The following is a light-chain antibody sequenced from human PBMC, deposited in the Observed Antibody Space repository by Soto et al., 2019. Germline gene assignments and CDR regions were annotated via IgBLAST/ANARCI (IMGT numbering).Light chain of an antibody. Sequence: VLTQPPSVSGAPGQRVTISCTGSSSNIGAGYDVHWYQQLPGTAPKLLIYGNSDRPSGVPDRFSGSKSGTSASLAITGLQAEDEADYYCQSYDSSLSGYVFGTGTKVTVL. J-gene: IGLJ1*01. CDR3: QSYDSSLSGYV. CDR2: GNS. V-gene: IGLV1-40*01. CDR1: SSNIGAGYD.